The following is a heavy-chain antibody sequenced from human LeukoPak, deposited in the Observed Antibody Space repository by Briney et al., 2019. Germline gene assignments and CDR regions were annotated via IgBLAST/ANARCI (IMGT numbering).Heavy chain of an antibody. CDR3: ARGPVDTAMYVDY. D-gene: IGHD5-18*01. CDR2: IIPILGIA. J-gene: IGHJ4*02. Sequence: GASVKVSCKASGGTFSSYAISWVRQAPGQGLEWMGRIIPILGIANYAQRFQGRVTITADKSTSTAYMELSSLRSEDTAVYYCARGPVDTAMYVDYWGQGTLVTVSS. V-gene: IGHV1-69*04. CDR1: GGTFSSYA.